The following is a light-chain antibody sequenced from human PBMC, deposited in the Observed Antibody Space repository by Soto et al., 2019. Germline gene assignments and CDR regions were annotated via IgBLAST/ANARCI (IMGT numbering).Light chain of an antibody. J-gene: IGKJ1*01. Sequence: DIQMTQSPSSLSASVGDRVTITCRASQDISNYLAWFQQQPGKVPKLLIYTASTLRSGVPSRLSGTGSGTDFTLTISSLQPEDVATYYCQKYNSAPRTFGQGTKVEIK. V-gene: IGKV1-27*01. CDR2: TAS. CDR1: QDISNY. CDR3: QKYNSAPRT.